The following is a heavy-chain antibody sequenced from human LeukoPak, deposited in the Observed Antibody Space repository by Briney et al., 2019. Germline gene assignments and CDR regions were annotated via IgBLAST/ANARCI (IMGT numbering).Heavy chain of an antibody. CDR3: ARGALPLLWFGESPRGSQARVYALDY. Sequence: KSSETLSLTCTVSGSMYNYYWSWIRQPPGKGLEWIGYIHYNGNTNYNPSLKSRVTMSLDTSKSQVSLKLNSVTAADTAVYYCARGALPLLWFGESPRGSQARVYALDYWGQGTLVTVSS. CDR2: IHYNGNT. D-gene: IGHD3-10*01. CDR1: GSMYNYY. J-gene: IGHJ4*02. V-gene: IGHV4-59*08.